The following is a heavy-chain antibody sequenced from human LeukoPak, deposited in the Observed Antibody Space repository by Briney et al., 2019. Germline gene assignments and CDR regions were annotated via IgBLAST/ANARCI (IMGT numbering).Heavy chain of an antibody. V-gene: IGHV4-30-2*01. Sequence: TSQTLSLTCAVSGGSISSGGYSWRWIRQPPGKGLEWIVYIYHSGSTYYNPSLKSRVTISVDRSKNQFSLKLSSVTAADTAVYYCARAGSGWYGNFDYWGQGTLVTVS. CDR2: IYHSGST. J-gene: IGHJ4*02. CDR1: GGSISSGGYS. D-gene: IGHD6-19*01. CDR3: ARAGSGWYGNFDY.